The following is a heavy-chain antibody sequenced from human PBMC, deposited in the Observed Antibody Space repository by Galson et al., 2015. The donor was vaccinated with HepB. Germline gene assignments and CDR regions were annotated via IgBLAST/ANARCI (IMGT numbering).Heavy chain of an antibody. V-gene: IGHV2-70*11. Sequence: PALVKPTQTLTLTCTFSGFSLSTSGMCVSWIRQPPGKALEWLARIDWDDDKSYSTSLKSRLTISKDTSKSQVVLTMTNMDPVDTATYYCARIIREAVAGTRWFDPWGQGTLVTVSS. J-gene: IGHJ5*02. CDR3: ARIIREAVAGTRWFDP. D-gene: IGHD6-19*01. CDR2: IDWDDDK. CDR1: GFSLSTSGMC.